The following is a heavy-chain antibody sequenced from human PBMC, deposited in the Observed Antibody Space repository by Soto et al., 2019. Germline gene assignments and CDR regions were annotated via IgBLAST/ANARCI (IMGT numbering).Heavy chain of an antibody. Sequence: EVQLLESGGGLVQPGGSLRLSCAASGFTFSNFDMSWVRQAPGKGLEWVSGISTSGGTTYYADSVKGRFTSSRDNSKNTLYLQMTSLRAEDGAGDYCAGGTAARAHWGQGTLVTVSS. D-gene: IGHD3-16*01. V-gene: IGHV3-23*01. CDR3: AGGTAARAH. CDR2: ISTSGGTT. CDR1: GFTFSNFD. J-gene: IGHJ1*01.